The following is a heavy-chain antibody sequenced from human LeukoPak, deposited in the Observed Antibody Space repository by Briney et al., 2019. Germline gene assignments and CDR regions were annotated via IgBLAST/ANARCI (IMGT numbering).Heavy chain of an antibody. Sequence: SETLSLTCTVSGGSISSGDYYWSWIRQPPGKGLEWIGYIYYSGSTYYNPSLKSRVTISVDTSKNHFSLKLSSVTAADTAVYYCARNRDGYNSFDYWGQGTLVTVSS. D-gene: IGHD5-24*01. CDR3: ARNRDGYNSFDY. J-gene: IGHJ4*02. CDR2: IYYSGST. V-gene: IGHV4-30-4*01. CDR1: GGSISSGDYY.